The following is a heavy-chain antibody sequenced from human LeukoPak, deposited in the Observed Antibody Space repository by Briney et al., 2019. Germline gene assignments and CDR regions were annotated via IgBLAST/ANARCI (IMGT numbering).Heavy chain of an antibody. CDR1: GFTFSDYY. CDR3: ATSPPLRTDAFDI. Sequence: GGSLRLSCAASGFTFSDYYMSWIRQAPGRGLEWVSYISSSGSTIYYADSVKGRFTISRDNAKNSLYLQMNSMRAEDTAVYYCATSPPLRTDAFDIWGQGTMVTVSS. CDR2: ISSSGSTI. J-gene: IGHJ3*02. V-gene: IGHV3-11*04. D-gene: IGHD4-17*01.